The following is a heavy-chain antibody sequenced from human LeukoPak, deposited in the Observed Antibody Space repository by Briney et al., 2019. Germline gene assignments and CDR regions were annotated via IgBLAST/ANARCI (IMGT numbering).Heavy chain of an antibody. J-gene: IGHJ3*02. D-gene: IGHD3-3*01. Sequence: ASVKVSCKASGYTFTGHYIHWVRQAPGQGLEWMGWINPKNAGTNYAQKFQGRVTMTRDMSTSTVYMELSSLRSEDTAVYYCARELRGSTVLEWLSRGYAFDIWGQGTMVTVSS. V-gene: IGHV1-2*02. CDR2: INPKNAGT. CDR3: ARELRGSTVLEWLSRGYAFDI. CDR1: GYTFTGHY.